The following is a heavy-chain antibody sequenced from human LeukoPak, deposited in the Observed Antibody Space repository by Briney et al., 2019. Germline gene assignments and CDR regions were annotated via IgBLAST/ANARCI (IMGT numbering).Heavy chain of an antibody. CDR3: AKDKGNSYYFDY. D-gene: IGHD4-23*01. CDR1: GFTFSSYG. CDR2: ISYDGSNK. Sequence: GGSLRLSCAASGFTFSSYGMHWVRQAPGKGLERVAVISYDGSNKYYTDSVKGRFTISRDNSKNTLYLQMNSLRAEDTAVYYCAKDKGNSYYFDYWGQGTLVTVSS. V-gene: IGHV3-30*18. J-gene: IGHJ4*02.